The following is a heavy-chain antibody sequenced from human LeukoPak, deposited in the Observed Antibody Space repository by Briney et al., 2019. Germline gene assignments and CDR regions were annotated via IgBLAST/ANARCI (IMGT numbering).Heavy chain of an antibody. D-gene: IGHD5-18*01. CDR3: AKDNHEGTAMVKDYGMDV. Sequence: SGGSLRLSCAVSGFTFSNYAMSWVRQAPGKGLEWVSAISGSGGSTYYADSVKGRFTISRDNSKNTLYLQMNSLRAEDTAVYYCAKDNHEGTAMVKDYGMDVWGQGTTVTVSS. V-gene: IGHV3-23*01. CDR1: GFTFSNYA. J-gene: IGHJ6*02. CDR2: ISGSGGST.